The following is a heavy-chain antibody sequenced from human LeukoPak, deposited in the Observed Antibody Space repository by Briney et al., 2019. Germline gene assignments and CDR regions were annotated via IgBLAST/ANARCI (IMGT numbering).Heavy chain of an antibody. V-gene: IGHV4-39*07. Sequence: SETLSLTCTVSGGSISSSSYYWGWIRQPPGKGLEWIGSIYHSGSTYYNPSLKSRVTIAVETSKNQFSLKLSSVTAADTAVYYSARRRSWPDAFDIWGQGTMVTVSS. CDR2: IYHSGST. D-gene: IGHD1-26*01. CDR3: ARRRSWPDAFDI. CDR1: GGSISSSSYY. J-gene: IGHJ3*02.